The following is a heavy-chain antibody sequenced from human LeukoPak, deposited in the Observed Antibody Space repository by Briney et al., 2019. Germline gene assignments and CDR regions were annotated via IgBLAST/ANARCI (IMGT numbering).Heavy chain of an antibody. J-gene: IGHJ4*02. CDR2: ISSSGSTI. CDR3: ARENYGSGSYPLDY. CDR1: GFTVSSNY. D-gene: IGHD3-10*01. V-gene: IGHV3-11*04. Sequence: GGSLRLSCAASGFTVSSNYMSWVRQAPGKGLEWVSYISSSGSTIYYADSVKGRFTISRDNAKNSLYLQMNSLRAEDTAVYYCARENYGSGSYPLDYWGQGTLVTVSS.